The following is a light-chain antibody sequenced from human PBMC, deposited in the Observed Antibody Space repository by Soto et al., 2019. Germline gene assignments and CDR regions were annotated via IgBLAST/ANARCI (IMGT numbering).Light chain of an antibody. CDR2: ASS. CDR1: HGISSY. V-gene: IGKV1-8*01. CDR3: QQYYSYLWT. J-gene: IGKJ1*01. Sequence: AIRMTQSPSSLSASTGYRVTITCRASHGISSYLAWYQQKPGKAPKLLIYASSTLQSGVPSRFSGSGSGTDFTLTISCLQSEDFATYYCQQYYSYLWTFGQGTKVDIK.